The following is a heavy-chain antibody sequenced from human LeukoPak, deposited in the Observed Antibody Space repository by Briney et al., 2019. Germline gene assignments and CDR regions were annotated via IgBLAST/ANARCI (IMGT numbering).Heavy chain of an antibody. CDR2: ISESGSST. J-gene: IGHJ4*02. Sequence: GGSLRLSCAASGFTFASYGMSWVRQAPGKGLEWISSISESGSSTYFGDSVKGRFTISRDNSMNTLYLQMNRLRAEDTAVYYCAKDLGQQLGYSDYWGQGTLVTVSS. D-gene: IGHD6-13*01. CDR3: AKDLGQQLGYSDY. CDR1: GFTFASYG. V-gene: IGHV3-23*01.